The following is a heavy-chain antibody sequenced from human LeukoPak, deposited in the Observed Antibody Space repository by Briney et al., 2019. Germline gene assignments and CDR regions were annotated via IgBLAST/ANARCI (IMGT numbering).Heavy chain of an antibody. J-gene: IGHJ3*02. V-gene: IGHV1-18*01. CDR2: ISAYNGST. CDR3: ARLGSSGWYRARDAFDS. D-gene: IGHD6-19*01. CDR1: GYTFTSYG. Sequence: GASVKVSCKASGYTFTSYGISSVRQAPGQGIAWMGWISAYNGSTNYAQKLQARVTMTTDTSTSTGYMGLRSLRSDDTAVYYCARLGSSGWYRARDAFDSWGQGTMVTVSS.